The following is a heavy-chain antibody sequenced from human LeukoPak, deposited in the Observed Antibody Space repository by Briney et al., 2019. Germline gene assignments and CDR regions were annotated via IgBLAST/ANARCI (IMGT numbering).Heavy chain of an antibody. J-gene: IGHJ4*02. V-gene: IGHV3-48*04. Sequence: GGSLRLSCSASGFPFSIYSMNWVRQAPGKGPEWISYITSSSSTLYYADSVNGRFNISRDNAKNSLYLQMSGLRVEDTAVYYCPRDSASPPVTFDYWGLGTLVTVSS. CDR3: PRDSASPPVTFDY. CDR1: GFPFSIYS. CDR2: ITSSSSTL. D-gene: IGHD4-17*01.